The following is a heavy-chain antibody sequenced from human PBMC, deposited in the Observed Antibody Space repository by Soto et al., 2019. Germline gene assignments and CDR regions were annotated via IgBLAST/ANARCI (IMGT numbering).Heavy chain of an antibody. D-gene: IGHD1-7*01. CDR2: MNDSGST. CDR3: ASPRWNYIY. CDR1: GGSFSGYY. V-gene: IGHV4-34*01. J-gene: IGHJ4*02. Sequence: SETLSLTCAVSGGSFSGYYWSWIRQPPGKGLEWIGEMNDSGSTKYNASLESRVAVSVDTSKGQFSLTLSSVTAADTAVYYCASPRWNYIYWGQGTLVTVSS.